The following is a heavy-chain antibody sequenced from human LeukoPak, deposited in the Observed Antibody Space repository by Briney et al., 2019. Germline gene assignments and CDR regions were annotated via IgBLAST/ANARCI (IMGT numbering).Heavy chain of an antibody. CDR3: ARAGWLVVAATWFDY. CDR1: GFTFSSYW. D-gene: IGHD2-15*01. Sequence: PGGSLRLSCAASGFTFSSYWMSWVRQAPGKGLEWVANIKQDGSEKYYVDSVKGRFTISRDNAKNSLYLQMSSLRAEDTAVYYCARAGWLVVAATWFDYWGQGTLVTVSS. J-gene: IGHJ4*02. V-gene: IGHV3-7*01. CDR2: IKQDGSEK.